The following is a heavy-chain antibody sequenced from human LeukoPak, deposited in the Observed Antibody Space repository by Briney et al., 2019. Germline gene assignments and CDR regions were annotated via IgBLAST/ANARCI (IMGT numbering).Heavy chain of an antibody. CDR1: GFTFSSYG. CDR2: IWYDGSNK. J-gene: IGHJ4*02. Sequence: PGGSLRLSCAASGFTFSSYGMHWVRQAPGKGLEWVAVIWYDGSNKYHADSVKGRFTISRDNSKNTLYLQMNSLRAEDTAVYYCARGGVVGATVLDYWGQGTLVTVSS. V-gene: IGHV3-33*01. CDR3: ARGGVVGATVLDY. D-gene: IGHD1-26*01.